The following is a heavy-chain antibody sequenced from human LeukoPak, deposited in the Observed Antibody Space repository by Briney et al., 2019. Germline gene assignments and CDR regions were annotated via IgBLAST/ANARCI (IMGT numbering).Heavy chain of an antibody. CDR1: GYSFTSYW. CDR2: IYPGDSDT. D-gene: IGHD3-9*01. V-gene: IGHV5-51*01. CDR3: ASHEDQLRYFDWSFSFDY. J-gene: IGHJ4*02. Sequence: RESLKISCKGSGYSFTSYWIGWVRQMPGKGLEWMGIIYPGDSDTRYSPSFQGQVTISADKSISTAYLQWSSLKASDTAMYYCASHEDQLRYFDWSFSFDYWGQGTLVTVSS.